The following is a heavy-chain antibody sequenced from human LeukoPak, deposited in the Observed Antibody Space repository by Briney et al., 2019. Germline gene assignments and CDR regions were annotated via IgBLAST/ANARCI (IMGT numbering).Heavy chain of an antibody. Sequence: AXGXGXXXVGRIKSKTDGGTTDYAAPVKGRFTISRDDSKNTLYLQMNSLKTEDTAVYYCTTEGGYSGYDGDYWGQGTLVTVSS. J-gene: IGHJ4*02. CDR2: IKSKTDGGTT. V-gene: IGHV3-15*01. D-gene: IGHD5-12*01. CDR3: TTEGGYSGYDGDY.